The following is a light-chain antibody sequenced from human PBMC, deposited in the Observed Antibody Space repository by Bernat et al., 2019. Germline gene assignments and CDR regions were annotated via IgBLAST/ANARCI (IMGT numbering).Light chain of an antibody. CDR3: QQYVRYPLA. J-gene: IGKJ4*01. CDR2: GAS. V-gene: IGKV1-16*01. CDR1: QAISKY. Sequence: DIQMTQSPSSLSASVGDRVTITCRATQAISKYLAWVQQKPGKAPKSLIYGASTLFSGVPSRFTGSGSETDFTLTISSLQPEDSATYYCQQYVRYPLAVGGGSKVEVK.